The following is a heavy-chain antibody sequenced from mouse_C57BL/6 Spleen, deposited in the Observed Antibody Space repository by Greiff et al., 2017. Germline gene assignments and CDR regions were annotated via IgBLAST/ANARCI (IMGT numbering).Heavy chain of an antibody. V-gene: IGHV5-4*01. CDR1: GFTFSSYA. Sequence: EVKVVESGGGLVKPGGSLKLSCAASGFTFSSYAMSWVRQTPEKRLEWVATISDGGSYTYYPDNVKGRFTISRDNAKNNLYLQMSHLKSEDTAMYYCARDDQLRYYFDYWGQGTTLTVSS. CDR3: ARDDQLRYYFDY. CDR2: ISDGGSYT. J-gene: IGHJ2*01. D-gene: IGHD3-2*02.